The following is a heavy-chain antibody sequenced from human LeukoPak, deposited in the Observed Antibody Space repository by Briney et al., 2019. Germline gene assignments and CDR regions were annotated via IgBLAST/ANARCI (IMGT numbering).Heavy chain of an antibody. Sequence: GGSLRLSCAASGFTFSSYSMNWVRQAPGEGLEWVSSISSSSSYIYYADSVKGRFTISRDNAKNSLYLQMNSLRAEDTAVYYCARDMVEGAFDIWGQGTMVTVSS. J-gene: IGHJ3*02. CDR3: ARDMVEGAFDI. CDR1: GFTFSSYS. CDR2: ISSSSSYI. D-gene: IGHD3-10*01. V-gene: IGHV3-21*01.